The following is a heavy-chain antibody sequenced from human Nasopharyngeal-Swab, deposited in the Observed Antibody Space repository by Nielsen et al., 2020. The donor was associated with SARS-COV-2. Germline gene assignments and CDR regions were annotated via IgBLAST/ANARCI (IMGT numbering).Heavy chain of an antibody. CDR1: GFTFSSYA. CDR3: AQTSIGMATIRGVLPY. CDR2: ISGSGGST. Sequence: GEALEISCAASGFTFSSYAMSGVRQAPGKGLEWVSAISGSGGSTYYADSVKGRFTISRDNSKNTLYLQMNSLRAEDTAVYYCAQTSIGMATIRGVLPYWGQGTLVTVSS. V-gene: IGHV3-23*01. D-gene: IGHD5-24*01. J-gene: IGHJ4*02.